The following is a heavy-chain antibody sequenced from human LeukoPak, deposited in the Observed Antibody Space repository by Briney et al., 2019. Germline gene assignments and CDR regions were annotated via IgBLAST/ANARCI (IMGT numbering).Heavy chain of an antibody. CDR2: LHADGNEK. Sequence: PGGSLRLSCAASGFTFSSYSMSWVRQAPGKGLEWVARLHADGNEKYFVHSVKGRFTASRDNAKNSLYLQMNSLRVEDTAVYYCARGGYSFDYLGQGTLVIVSS. CDR1: GFTFSSYS. CDR3: ARGGYSFDY. V-gene: IGHV3-7*01. J-gene: IGHJ4*02. D-gene: IGHD5-12*01.